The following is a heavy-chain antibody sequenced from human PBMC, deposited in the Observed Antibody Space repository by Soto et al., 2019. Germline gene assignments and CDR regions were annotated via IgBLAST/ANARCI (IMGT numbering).Heavy chain of an antibody. CDR2: IYHRGTS. J-gene: IGHJ6*02. V-gene: IGHV4-30-2*01. CDR3: ARADYEILTGSYAMAV. CDR1: GGSISSGAYS. D-gene: IGHD3-9*01. Sequence: SETLSLTCTVSGGSISSGAYSWSWIRLPPGKRLEWIGYIYHRGTSHYNPSLKSRVTMSVDRSKNQFSLNLRSVTAADTAVYFCARADYEILTGSYAMAVWGQGTTVTVSS.